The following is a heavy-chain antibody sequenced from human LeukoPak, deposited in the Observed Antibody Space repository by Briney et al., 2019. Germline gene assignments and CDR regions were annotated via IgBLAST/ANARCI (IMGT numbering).Heavy chain of an antibody. Sequence: KSSQTLSLTCTVSGGSISSGDYYWSWIRQPPGKGLEWIGYIYYSGSTNYNPSLKSRVTISVDTSKNQFSLKLSSVTAADTAVYYCASGDVDPAPSGMDVWGQGTTVTVSS. CDR1: GGSISSGDYY. J-gene: IGHJ6*02. CDR2: IYYSGST. CDR3: ASGDVDPAPSGMDV. D-gene: IGHD3-10*01. V-gene: IGHV4-61*08.